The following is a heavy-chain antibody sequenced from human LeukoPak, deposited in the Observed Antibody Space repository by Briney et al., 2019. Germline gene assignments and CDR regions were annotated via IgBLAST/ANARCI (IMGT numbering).Heavy chain of an antibody. V-gene: IGHV1-18*01. CDR1: GYTFTSYG. CDR3: AREFSGVSSSSADYYYYMDV. J-gene: IGHJ6*03. CDR2: ISAYNGNT. Sequence: GASVKDSRKASGYTFTSYGISWVRQAPGQGLEWMGWISAYNGNTNYAQKLQGRVTMTTYTSTSTAYMELRSLRSDDTAVYYCAREFSGVSSSSADYYYYMDVWGKRSPVTVSS. D-gene: IGHD6-6*01.